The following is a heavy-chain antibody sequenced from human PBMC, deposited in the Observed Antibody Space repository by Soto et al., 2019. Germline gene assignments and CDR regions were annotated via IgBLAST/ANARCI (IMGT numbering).Heavy chain of an antibody. CDR1: GYTFTSYG. J-gene: IGHJ5*02. CDR3: ASDSGGSYYYDSSGYYYDPIWFDP. CDR2: SSAYNGTR. Sequence: VNVPCKPSGYTFTSYGISWLRPAPPQGLEGMGWSSAYNGTREYAQKLSGRVSMTKDTSTRTAYMELRSLRSDDTAVYYCASDSGGSYYYDSSGYYYDPIWFDPWGQGTLVTVSS. D-gene: IGHD3-22*01. V-gene: IGHV1-18*04.